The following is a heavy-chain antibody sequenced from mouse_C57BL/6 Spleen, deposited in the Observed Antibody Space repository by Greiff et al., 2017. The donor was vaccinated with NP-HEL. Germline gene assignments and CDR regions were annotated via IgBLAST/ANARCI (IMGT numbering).Heavy chain of an antibody. CDR3: AISYYGSSEAWFAY. J-gene: IGHJ3*01. Sequence: VQLQQSGPELVKPGASVKIPCKASGYTFTDYNMDWVKQSHGKSLEWIGDINPNNGGTIYNQKFKGKATLTVDKSSSTAYMELRSLTSEDTAVYYCAISYYGSSEAWFAYWGQGTLVTVSA. V-gene: IGHV1-18*01. CDR1: GYTFTDYN. D-gene: IGHD1-1*01. CDR2: INPNNGGT.